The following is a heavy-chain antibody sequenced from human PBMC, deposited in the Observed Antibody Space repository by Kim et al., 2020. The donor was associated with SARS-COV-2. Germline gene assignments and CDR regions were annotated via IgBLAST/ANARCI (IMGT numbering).Heavy chain of an antibody. J-gene: IGHJ4*02. V-gene: IGHV3-23*01. CDR1: GFTFSSYA. CDR3: ANRVFVLRYFADNALALDY. D-gene: IGHD3-9*01. CDR2: ISGSGGST. Sequence: GGSLRLSCAASGFTFSSYAMSWVRQAPGKGLEWVSAISGSGGSTYYADSVKGRFTISRDNSKNTLYLQMNSLRAEDTAVYYCANRVFVLRYFADNALALDYWGQGTLVTVSS.